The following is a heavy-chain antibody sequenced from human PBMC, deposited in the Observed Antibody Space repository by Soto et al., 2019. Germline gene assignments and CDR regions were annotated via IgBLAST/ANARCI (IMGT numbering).Heavy chain of an antibody. D-gene: IGHD5-18*01. Sequence: VKVSCKASGFTFTSSAVQWVRQARGQRLEWIGWIVVGSGNTNYAQKFQERVTITRDMSTSTAYMELSSLRSEDTAVYYCAEWESSGYSYGYFDYWGQGTLVTVSS. CDR3: AEWESSGYSYGYFDY. CDR2: IVVGSGNT. CDR1: GFTFTSSA. J-gene: IGHJ4*02. V-gene: IGHV1-58*01.